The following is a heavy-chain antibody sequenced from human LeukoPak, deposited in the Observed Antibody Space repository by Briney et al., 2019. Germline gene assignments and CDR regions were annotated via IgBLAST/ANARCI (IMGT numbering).Heavy chain of an antibody. CDR3: AKLQGYCSGGSCYSWYFHY. V-gene: IGHV3-23*01. J-gene: IGHJ4*02. D-gene: IGHD2-15*01. CDR2: VSNSAGGGFT. Sequence: GGSLRLSCAASGFTFSSYAMSWVRQAPGKGLEWVSVVSNSAGGGFTYYTDSVKGRFTISRDDAKNMLYLQMNSLRAEDTAVYYCAKLQGYCSGGSCYSWYFHYWGQGTLVTVSS. CDR1: GFTFSSYA.